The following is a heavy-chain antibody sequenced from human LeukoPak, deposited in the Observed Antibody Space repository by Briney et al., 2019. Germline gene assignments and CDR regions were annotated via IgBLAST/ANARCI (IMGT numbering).Heavy chain of an antibody. CDR3: ARTRTTTVTDDAFDI. J-gene: IGHJ3*02. CDR1: GGSISSGSYY. D-gene: IGHD4-17*01. Sequence: SETLSLTCTVSGGSISSGSYYWSWIRQPAGKGLEWIGRIYTSGSTNYNPSLKSRVTISVDTSKNQFSLKLSSVTAADTAVYYCARTRTTTVTDDAFDIWGQGTMVTVSS. CDR2: IYTSGST. V-gene: IGHV4-61*02.